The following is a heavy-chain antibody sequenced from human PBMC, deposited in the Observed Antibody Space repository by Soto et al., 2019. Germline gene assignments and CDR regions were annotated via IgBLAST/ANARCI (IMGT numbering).Heavy chain of an antibody. Sequence: SVKVSCKASGFTFTSSAFQWVRQARGQRREWIGWIAVGSGYTNYAQRFQDRVTLTRDMSTATTYMELSRLTSEDTAIYYCAADATAWQQMVPSDYWGQGXLGTVS. V-gene: IGHV1-58*01. CDR2: IAVGSGYT. CDR1: GFTFTSSA. J-gene: IGHJ4*02. CDR3: AADATAWQQMVPSDY. D-gene: IGHD2-8*01.